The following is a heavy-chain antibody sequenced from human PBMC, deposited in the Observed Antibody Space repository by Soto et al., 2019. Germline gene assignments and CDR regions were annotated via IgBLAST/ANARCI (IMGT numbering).Heavy chain of an antibody. CDR2: IWYDGSNK. CDR1: GFTFSSYG. J-gene: IGHJ6*02. V-gene: IGHV3-33*01. D-gene: IGHD6-13*01. CDR3: ARSMIRGSWSNYYYYGMDV. Sequence: QVQLVESGGGVVQPGRSLRLSCAASGFTFSSYGMHWVRQAPGKGLEWVAVIWYDGSNKYYADSVKGRFTISRDNSKNTLYLQMNSLRAEDTAVYYCARSMIRGSWSNYYYYGMDVWGQGTTVTVSS.